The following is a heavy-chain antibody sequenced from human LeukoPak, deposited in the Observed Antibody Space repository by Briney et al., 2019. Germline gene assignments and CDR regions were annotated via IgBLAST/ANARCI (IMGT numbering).Heavy chain of an antibody. Sequence: PGGSLRLSCAASGFTFSSYSMNWVRQAPGKGLEWVSYISSSSSTIYYADSVKGRFTISRDNAKNSLYLQMNSLRDEDTAVYYCAREGVGLTYYDFWSGYYALYYFDYWGQGTLVTVSS. J-gene: IGHJ4*02. V-gene: IGHV3-48*02. CDR1: GFTFSSYS. CDR2: ISSSSSTI. D-gene: IGHD3-3*01. CDR3: AREGVGLTYYDFWSGYYALYYFDY.